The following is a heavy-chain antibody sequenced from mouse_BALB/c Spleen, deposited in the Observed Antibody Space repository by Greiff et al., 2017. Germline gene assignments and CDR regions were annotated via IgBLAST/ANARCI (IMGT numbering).Heavy chain of an antibody. Sequence: EVKLVESGGGLVQPGGSRKLSCAASGFTFSSFGMHWVRQAPEKGLEWVAYISSGSSTIYYADTVKGRFTISRDNPKNTLFLQMTSLRSEDTAMYYCARRGPITTVVAPAYWGQGTLVTVSA. CDR3: ARRGPITTVVAPAY. V-gene: IGHV5-17*02. J-gene: IGHJ3*01. D-gene: IGHD1-1*01. CDR1: GFTFSSFG. CDR2: ISSGSSTI.